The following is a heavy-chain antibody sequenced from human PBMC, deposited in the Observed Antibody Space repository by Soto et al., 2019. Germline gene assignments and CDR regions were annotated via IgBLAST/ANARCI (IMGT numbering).Heavy chain of an antibody. V-gene: IGHV3-30*09. J-gene: IGHJ4*02. CDR3: ARARLDTPALDY. Sequence: QVQLVESGGGVVQPGRSLRLSCAASGFTFSPYAMHWVRQAPGKGLEWVAVISYDGNNKNYADSVKGRLAISRDNSRNTLYLQMNSLRAEDTAVYYCARARLDTPALDYGGQRTLVTVSS. D-gene: IGHD2-2*01. CDR2: ISYDGNNK. CDR1: GFTFSPYA.